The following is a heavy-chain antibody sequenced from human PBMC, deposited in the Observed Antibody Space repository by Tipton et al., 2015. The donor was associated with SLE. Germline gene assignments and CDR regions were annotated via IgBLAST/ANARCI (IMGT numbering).Heavy chain of an antibody. CDR1: GGSISGGNYY. Sequence: LRLSCSVSGGSISGGNYYWAWIRQPPGKGLEWIGNVFYGGNTYKNPSLESRVSISVDTSKNHFFLNLTSVTAADTATYYCARQAASWGQGTLVTVSS. CDR3: ARQAAS. V-gene: IGHV4-39*01. D-gene: IGHD2-15*01. J-gene: IGHJ5*01. CDR2: VFYGGNT.